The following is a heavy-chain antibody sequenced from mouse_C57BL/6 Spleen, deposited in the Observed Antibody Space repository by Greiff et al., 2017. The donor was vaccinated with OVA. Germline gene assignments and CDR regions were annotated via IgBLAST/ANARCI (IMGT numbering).Heavy chain of an antibody. CDR3: ARGDYDCSRFDY. J-gene: IGHJ2*01. V-gene: IGHV1-55*01. CDR1: GYTFTSYW. CDR2: IYPGSGST. Sequence: QVQLQQPGAELVKPGASVKMSCKASGYTFTSYWITWVKQRPGQGLEWIGDIYPGSGSTNYNEKFKSKATLTVDTSSSTAYMQLSSLTSEDSAVYYCARGDYDCSRFDYWGQGTTLTVAS. D-gene: IGHD2-4*01.